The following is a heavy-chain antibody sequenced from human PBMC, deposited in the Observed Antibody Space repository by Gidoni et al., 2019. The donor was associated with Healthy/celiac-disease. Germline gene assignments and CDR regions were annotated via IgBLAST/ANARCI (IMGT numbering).Heavy chain of an antibody. CDR3: ARCLKNYYDSSGYYPNPFDY. CDR1: GGSIRSGGYY. J-gene: IGHJ4*02. CDR2: IYYSGST. D-gene: IGHD3-22*01. V-gene: IGHV4-31*03. Sequence: QVQLQESGPGLVKPSQTLSLTCTVSGGSIRSGGYYWSWIRQHPGKGLEWIGYIYYSGSTYYNPSLKSRVTISVDTSKNQFSLKLSSVTAADTAVYYCARCLKNYYDSSGYYPNPFDYWGQGTLVTVSS.